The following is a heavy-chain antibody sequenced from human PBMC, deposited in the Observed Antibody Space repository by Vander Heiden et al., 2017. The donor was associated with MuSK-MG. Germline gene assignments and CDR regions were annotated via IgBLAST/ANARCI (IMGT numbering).Heavy chain of an antibody. Sequence: EVQLVQSGAEVKKPGESLEISCKGSGYSFTSYWIGWVRQMPGKGLEGMGITYPGDSDTRYSPSFQGQVTISADKSISTAYLQWSSLKASDTAMYYCARVPTGSWPGGDAFDIWGQGTMVTVSS. J-gene: IGHJ3*02. CDR3: ARVPTGSWPGGDAFDI. D-gene: IGHD6-13*01. CDR2: TYPGDSDT. CDR1: GYSFTSYW. V-gene: IGHV5-51*01.